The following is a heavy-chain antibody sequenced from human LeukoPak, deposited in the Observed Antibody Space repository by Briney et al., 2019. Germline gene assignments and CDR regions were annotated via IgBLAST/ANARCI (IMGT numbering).Heavy chain of an antibody. V-gene: IGHV4-39*07. D-gene: IGHD6-13*01. Sequence: PSETLSLTCTVSSGSISTSNYYWGWVRQPPGRALEWIGNIFYSGSTYYSPSLKSRVTISLDTSRNQFSLKLNSVTAADTAVYYCARDQVYRSSWGHDAFDIWGQGTMVSVSS. CDR2: IFYSGST. J-gene: IGHJ3*02. CDR3: ARDQVYRSSWGHDAFDI. CDR1: SGSISTSNYY.